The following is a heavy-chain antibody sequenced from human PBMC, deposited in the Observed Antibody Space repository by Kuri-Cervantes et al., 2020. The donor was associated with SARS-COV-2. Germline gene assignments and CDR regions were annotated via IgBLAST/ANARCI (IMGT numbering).Heavy chain of an antibody. D-gene: IGHD3-3*01. CDR1: GGSISSSSYY. V-gene: IGHV4-39*01. CDR2: IYYSGST. J-gene: IGHJ5*02. Sequence: GSLRLSCTVSGGSISSSSYYRGWIRQPPGKGLEWIGSIYYSGSTYYNQSLKSRVTISVDTSKNQFSLKLSSVTAADTAVYYCARQMMSSITIFGVVITRNWFDPWGQGTLVTVSS. CDR3: ARQMMSSITIFGVVITRNWFDP.